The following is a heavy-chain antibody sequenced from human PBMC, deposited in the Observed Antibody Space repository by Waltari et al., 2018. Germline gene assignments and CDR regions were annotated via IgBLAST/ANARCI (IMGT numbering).Heavy chain of an antibody. Sequence: QFQLQESSPGLAQPSETLSLTCTVSGGSISSNYNWGWIRQPPGKGLEWMGNMQYRGSTFYNPSLKSRVTISLDTWSNQFSLRLSSVGAADTAVYFCGRIAFGDDGGYFQHWGQGTLVTVSS. J-gene: IGHJ1*01. CDR1: GGSISSNYN. V-gene: IGHV4-39*01. D-gene: IGHD4-17*01. CDR2: MQYRGST. CDR3: GRIAFGDDGGYFQH.